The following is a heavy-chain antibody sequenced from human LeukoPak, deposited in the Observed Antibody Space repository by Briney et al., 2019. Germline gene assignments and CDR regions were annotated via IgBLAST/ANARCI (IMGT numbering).Heavy chain of an antibody. CDR2: IYPGDSDT. CDR1: GYSFTSYW. Sequence: GESLKISCKGSGYSFTSYWIGWVRQMPGKGLEWMGIIYPGDSDTRYSPSFQGQVTISADKSISTAYLQWSSLKASDTAMYYCARYRRWDHEILTGYYLTPYYYYMDVWGKGTTVTVSS. J-gene: IGHJ6*03. CDR3: ARYRRWDHEILTGYYLTPYYYYMDV. D-gene: IGHD3-9*01. V-gene: IGHV5-51*01.